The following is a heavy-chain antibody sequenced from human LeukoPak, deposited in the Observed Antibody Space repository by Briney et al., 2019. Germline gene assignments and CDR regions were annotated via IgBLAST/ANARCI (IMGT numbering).Heavy chain of an antibody. V-gene: IGHV3-20*04. D-gene: IGHD5-18*01. J-gene: IGHJ4*02. CDR3: ARGPVRRGYSYEYYFDY. CDR2: IDRNGDST. Sequence: GGSLRLSCAASGFTFEDYGMSWVRQGPGKGLERVSAIDRNGDSTGYADSVKGRFTISRDNAKNSLYLQMNSLRAEDTAVYYCARGPVRRGYSYEYYFDYWGQGTLVTVSS. CDR1: GFTFEDYG.